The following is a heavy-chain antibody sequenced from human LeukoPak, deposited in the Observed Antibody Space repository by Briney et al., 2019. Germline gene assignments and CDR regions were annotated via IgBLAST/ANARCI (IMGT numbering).Heavy chain of an antibody. CDR2: IYYTGST. D-gene: IGHD6-19*01. CDR3: AKTVAGYWYFDL. Sequence: SETLSLTCTVSGGSISNYYWTWIRQPPGKGLQWIGYIYYTGSTNYNPSLKSRVTISVDTSKNQFSLKLSSVTAADTAVYYCAKTVAGYWYFDLWGRGTLVTVSS. CDR1: GGSISNYY. J-gene: IGHJ2*01. V-gene: IGHV4-59*08.